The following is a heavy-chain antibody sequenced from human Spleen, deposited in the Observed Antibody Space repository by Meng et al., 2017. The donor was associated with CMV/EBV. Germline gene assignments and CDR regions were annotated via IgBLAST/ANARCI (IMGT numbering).Heavy chain of an antibody. CDR1: FSSYA. CDR2: ISGSAGST. V-gene: IGHV3-23*01. Sequence: FSSYAMNWVRQAPGKGLEWVSSISGSAGSTYSADSVKGRFIISRDNSKNTLFLQMNSLRGDDTAVYYCVRTTGPYSNSWYDPDNWFDPWGQGTLVTVSS. J-gene: IGHJ5*02. CDR3: VRTTGPYSNSWYDPDNWFDP. D-gene: IGHD6-13*01.